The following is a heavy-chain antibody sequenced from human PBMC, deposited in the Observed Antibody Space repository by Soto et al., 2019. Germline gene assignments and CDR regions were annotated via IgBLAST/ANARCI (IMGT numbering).Heavy chain of an antibody. J-gene: IGHJ5*02. CDR2: IYYSGST. V-gene: IGHV4-59*01. D-gene: IGHD6-19*01. CDR1: GASISSYS. CDR3: ARDSNTSGWHAGFDP. Sequence: PSETLSLTCTVSGASISSYSWSWIRQPPGKGLEWIGYIYYSGSTNYNPSLKSRLTISVDTSKNQFSLKLSSLTAADTAVYYCARDSNTSGWHAGFDPWGQGTLVTSPQ.